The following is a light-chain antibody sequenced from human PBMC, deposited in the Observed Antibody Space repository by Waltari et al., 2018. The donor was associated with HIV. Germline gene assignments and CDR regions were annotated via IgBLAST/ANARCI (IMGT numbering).Light chain of an antibody. CDR3: GTWDTTLSAVV. CDR2: DDD. Sequence: QSVLTQPPSVSAAPGATVIISCSGSSSNIGNNSVSWYQQLPGTAPKLFIYDDDLRHSGISDRFSGSRSGTSATLGITGLQTGDEADYYCGTWDTTLSAVVFGGGTKLTVL. CDR1: SSNIGNNS. J-gene: IGLJ2*01. V-gene: IGLV1-51*01.